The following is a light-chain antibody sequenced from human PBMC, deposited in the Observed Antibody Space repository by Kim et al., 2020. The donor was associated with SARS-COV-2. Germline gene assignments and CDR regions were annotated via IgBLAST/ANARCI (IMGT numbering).Light chain of an antibody. CDR3: QQSYRTPYT. CDR2: AAS. J-gene: IGKJ2*01. CDR1: QSITNY. Sequence: SASVGDRVTTTCRASQSITNYLNWDQQRPGKAPKLLIYAASSLQSGVPLRFSGSGSGTDFTLTISSLQREDFATYYCQQSYRTPYTSGQGTKLEI. V-gene: IGKV1-39*01.